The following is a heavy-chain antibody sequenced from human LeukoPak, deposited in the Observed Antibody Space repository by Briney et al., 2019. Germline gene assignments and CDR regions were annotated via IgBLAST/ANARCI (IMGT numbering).Heavy chain of an antibody. CDR3: AREGYYSDSSGYYFFAYFDN. D-gene: IGHD3-22*01. V-gene: IGHV4-59*12. CDR1: GASISNYY. CDR2: IYYSGST. Sequence: SETLSLTCTVSGASISNYYWNWIRQSPRKGLEWIAHIYYSGSTNYNPSLKSRVTISVDTSRNQVSLNLRSVTAADTAVYYCAREGYYSDSSGYYFFAYFDNWGQGTLVTVSS. J-gene: IGHJ4*02.